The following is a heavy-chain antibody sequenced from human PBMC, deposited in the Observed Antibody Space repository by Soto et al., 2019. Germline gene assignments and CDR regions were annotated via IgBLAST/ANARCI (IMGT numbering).Heavy chain of an antibody. Sequence: GASVKVSCKASGGTFNIYGFSWVRQAPGQGLEWIGGIIPILTTPNYAQSFQGRVTIVADESTTTVYMELSSLRSEDTAIYYCATSVGIAASGEEGMDIWGQGTSVTVSS. D-gene: IGHD6-13*01. CDR3: ATSVGIAASGEEGMDI. CDR1: GGTFNIYG. J-gene: IGHJ6*02. V-gene: IGHV1-69*13. CDR2: IIPILTTP.